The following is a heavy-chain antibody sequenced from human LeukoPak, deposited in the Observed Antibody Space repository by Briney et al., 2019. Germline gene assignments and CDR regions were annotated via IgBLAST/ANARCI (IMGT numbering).Heavy chain of an antibody. V-gene: IGHV3-7*05. CDR2: IKQDGSEE. D-gene: IGHD3-10*01. Sequence: PGGPLRLSCAASGFTFSNYWMSWVRQAPGKGREWVANIKQDGSEEYYVDSVKGRFTISRDSAKTSLYLQMNSLRAEDTAVYYCARDRGFPYKLAFDVWGQGTMVTVSS. CDR1: GFTFSNYW. J-gene: IGHJ3*01. CDR3: ARDRGFPYKLAFDV.